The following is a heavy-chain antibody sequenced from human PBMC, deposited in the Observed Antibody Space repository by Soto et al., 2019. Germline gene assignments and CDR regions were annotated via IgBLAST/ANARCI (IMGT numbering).Heavy chain of an antibody. Sequence: GGSLRLSCVVSGLTVSSNFMSWVRQAPGKGLEWVSVIFDDGTTHYADSVRGRFTISRDNSKNTLSLQMNSLRAEDTAVYYCARGDGYNYFFDFWGQGTLVTVSS. CDR1: GLTVSSNF. D-gene: IGHD5-12*01. CDR2: IFDDGTT. J-gene: IGHJ4*02. CDR3: ARGDGYNYFFDF. V-gene: IGHV3-53*01.